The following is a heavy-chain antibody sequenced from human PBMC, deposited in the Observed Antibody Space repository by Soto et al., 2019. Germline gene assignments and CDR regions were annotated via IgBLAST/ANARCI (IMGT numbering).Heavy chain of an antibody. CDR1: GGSISSSSYY. J-gene: IGHJ4*02. CDR2: IYYSGST. D-gene: IGHD1-26*01. V-gene: IGHV4-39*01. CDR3: ARRQPEGSIDY. Sequence: QLQLQESGPGLVKPSETLSLTCTVSGGSISSSSYYWGWIRQPPGKGLEWIGSIYYSGSTYYNPSLKSRVTISVDTSKNQFSLKLSSVTAADTAVYYCARRQPEGSIDYWGQGTLVTVSS.